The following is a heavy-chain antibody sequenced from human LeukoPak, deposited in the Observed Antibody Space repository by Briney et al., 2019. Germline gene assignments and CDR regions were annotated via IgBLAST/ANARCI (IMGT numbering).Heavy chain of an antibody. V-gene: IGHV3-30*02. D-gene: IGHD4-23*01. J-gene: IGHJ1*01. CDR1: GFTFSSYG. CDR3: AKDFRDYGGNPEYLQH. CDR2: IRYDGSNK. Sequence: GESLRLSCAASGFTFSSYGMHWVRQAPGKGLEWVAFIRYDGSNKYYADSVKGRFTISRDNSKNTLNLQMNSLRAEDTAVYYCAKDFRDYGGNPEYLQHWGQGTLVSVSS.